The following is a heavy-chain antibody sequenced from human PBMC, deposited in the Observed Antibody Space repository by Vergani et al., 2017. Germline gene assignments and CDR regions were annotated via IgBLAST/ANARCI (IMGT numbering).Heavy chain of an antibody. CDR3: AREGDDSSGYEDLRLDY. CDR1: GGSISSSNW. J-gene: IGHJ4*02. CDR2: IYHSGST. Sequence: QVQLQESGPGLVKPSGTLSLTCAVSGGSISSSNWWSWVRQPPGKGLEWIGEIYHSGSTNYNPSLKSRVTISVDKSKNQFSLKLSSVTAADTAVYYCAREGDDSSGYEDLRLDYWGQGTLVTVSS. D-gene: IGHD3-22*01. V-gene: IGHV4-4*02.